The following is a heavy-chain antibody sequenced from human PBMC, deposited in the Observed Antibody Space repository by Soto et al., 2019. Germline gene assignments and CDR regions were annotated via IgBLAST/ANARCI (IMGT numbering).Heavy chain of an antibody. Sequence: SVKVSCKASGGTFSSYAISWLRQAPGQGLEWMGGIIPIFGTANSAQKFQGRVTITADESKSTASMELSSLSSEDTAVYYWARGPWGWDYYGMDVWGQGTTVTVSS. CDR1: GGTFSSYA. V-gene: IGHV1-69*13. CDR2: IIPIFGTA. D-gene: IGHD6-19*01. J-gene: IGHJ6*02. CDR3: ARGPWGWDYYGMDV.